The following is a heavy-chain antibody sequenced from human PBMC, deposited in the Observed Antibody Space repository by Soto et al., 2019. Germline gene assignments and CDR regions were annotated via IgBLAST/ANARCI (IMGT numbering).Heavy chain of an antibody. J-gene: IGHJ4*02. CDR3: ARGQSSLLLDC. D-gene: IGHD2-8*02. CDR2: INHSGST. Sequence: QVQLQQWGAGLLKPSETLSLTCAVYGGSFSGYYWSWIRQPPGKGLAWIGEINHSGSTNYNPSLKSRGTISVDTSKNQFSLKLSSVTAADTAVYYCARGQSSLLLDCWGQGILVTVSS. CDR1: GGSFSGYY. V-gene: IGHV4-34*01.